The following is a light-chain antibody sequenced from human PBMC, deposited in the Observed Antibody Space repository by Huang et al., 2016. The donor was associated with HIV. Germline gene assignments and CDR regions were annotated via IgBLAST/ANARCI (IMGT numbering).Light chain of an antibody. Sequence: DIQMTQSPSSLSASVGDRVTITCRSSQTINSYLSWYQQTPGKSPKVLIFGASSLQSEVPSRFSGSGHGTDFTLTIVNLQPEDFATYYCQQSFGAPYTFGQGTKVDIK. CDR3: QQSFGAPYT. CDR1: QTINSY. V-gene: IGKV1-39*01. J-gene: IGKJ2*01. CDR2: GAS.